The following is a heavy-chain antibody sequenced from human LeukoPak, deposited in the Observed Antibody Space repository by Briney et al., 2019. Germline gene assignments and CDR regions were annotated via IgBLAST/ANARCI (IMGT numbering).Heavy chain of an antibody. CDR2: ISSSGSTI. CDR1: GFTFCSYE. V-gene: IGHV3-48*03. D-gene: IGHD3-9*01. CDR3: ARDRRYFDWLPTPDDAFDI. Sequence: AGGSLRLSCAASGFTFCSYEMNWVRQAPGKGLEWVSYISSSGSTIYYADSVKGRFTISRDNAKNSLYLQMNSLRAEDTAVYYCARDRRYFDWLPTPDDAFDIWGQGTMVTVSS. J-gene: IGHJ3*02.